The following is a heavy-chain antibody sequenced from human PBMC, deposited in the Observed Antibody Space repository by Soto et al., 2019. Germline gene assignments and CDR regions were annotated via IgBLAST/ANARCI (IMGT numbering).Heavy chain of an antibody. CDR3: AKESGYDFVL. CDR2: ISSDGGDK. J-gene: IGHJ4*02. CDR1: GFTFSAYG. D-gene: IGHD5-12*01. V-gene: IGHV3-30*18. Sequence: QVQLVESGGGVVQPGRSLRLSCEASGFTFSAYGMHWVRQAPGKGLEWVTRISSDGGDKKYSGSVKGRFTVTRDNSKNTLYLQMDSLRPEDTAVYYCAKESGYDFVLWGQGALVTVSS.